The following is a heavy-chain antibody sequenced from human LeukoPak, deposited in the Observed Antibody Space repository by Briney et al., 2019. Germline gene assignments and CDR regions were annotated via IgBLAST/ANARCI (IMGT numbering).Heavy chain of an antibody. Sequence: ASVKVSCKASGYTFTSYGISWVRQAPGQGLEWMGWISAYNGNTNYAQKPQGRVTMTTDTSTSTAYMELRSLRSDDTAVYYCARDCSSTSCYTFVDYWGQGTLVTVSS. J-gene: IGHJ4*02. D-gene: IGHD2-2*02. CDR2: ISAYNGNT. V-gene: IGHV1-18*01. CDR1: GYTFTSYG. CDR3: ARDCSSTSCYTFVDY.